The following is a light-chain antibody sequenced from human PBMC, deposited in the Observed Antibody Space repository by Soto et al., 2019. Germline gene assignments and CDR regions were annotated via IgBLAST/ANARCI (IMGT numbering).Light chain of an antibody. J-gene: IGKJ1*01. CDR3: QQYYRSPET. CDR1: QSVTTNY. CDR2: EGS. Sequence: EIVLTQSPGTLSLSPGERATLSCRASQSVTTNYLAWYQQKPGQAPRLLIFEGSRRTTGVPDRFSGGGSGTDFTLTISRLEPEDFAVYHCQQYYRSPETFGQGTKVDIK. V-gene: IGKV3-20*01.